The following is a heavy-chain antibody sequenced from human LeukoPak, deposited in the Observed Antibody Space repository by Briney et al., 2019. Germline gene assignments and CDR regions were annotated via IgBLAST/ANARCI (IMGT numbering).Heavy chain of an antibody. D-gene: IGHD5-12*01. CDR1: GFTFSSSV. Sequence: PGGSLRLSCAASGFTFSSSVMSWVRQAPGKGLEWVSTINGDGTRTYYSVSSNGRFIISRDNSMNTLYLQMNGLRAEDTAVYYCARDQGGYSTDFNFWGQGTLVTVSS. V-gene: IGHV3-23*01. J-gene: IGHJ4*02. CDR3: ARDQGGYSTDFNF. CDR2: INGDGTRT.